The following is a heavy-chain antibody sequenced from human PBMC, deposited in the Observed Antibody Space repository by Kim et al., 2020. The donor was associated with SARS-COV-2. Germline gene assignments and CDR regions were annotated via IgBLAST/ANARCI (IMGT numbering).Heavy chain of an antibody. V-gene: IGHV3-30*18. J-gene: IGHJ6*02. CDR1: GFTFSSYG. D-gene: IGHD2-2*01. CDR2: ISYDGSNK. Sequence: GGSLRLSCAASGFTFSSYGMHWVRQAPGKGLEWVAVISYDGSNKYYADSVKGRFTISRDNSKNTLYLQMNSLRAEDTAVYYCAKGGSTRSPYGMDVWGQGTTVTVSS. CDR3: AKGGSTRSPYGMDV.